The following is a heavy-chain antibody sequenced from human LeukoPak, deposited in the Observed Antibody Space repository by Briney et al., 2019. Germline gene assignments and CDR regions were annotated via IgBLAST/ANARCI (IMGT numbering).Heavy chain of an antibody. CDR1: GFTFSDYY. Sequence: GGSLRLSCAASGFTFSDYYMTWIRQAPGKGREWVSYISSSSITLDYADSVRGRFTISRDNAKNSVYLEMNSLRAEDTAVYYCALNLVRGVTFDYWGQGTLVTVSS. D-gene: IGHD3-10*01. CDR2: ISSSSITL. V-gene: IGHV3-11*04. J-gene: IGHJ4*02. CDR3: ALNLVRGVTFDY.